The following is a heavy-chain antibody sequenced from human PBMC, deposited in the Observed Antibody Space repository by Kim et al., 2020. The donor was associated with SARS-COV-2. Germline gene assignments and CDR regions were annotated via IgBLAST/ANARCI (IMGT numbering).Heavy chain of an antibody. D-gene: IGHD6-13*01. CDR3: ARLSRSSWYYFDF. V-gene: IGHV4-39*01. Sequence: QPLMRRLTLSVDTSKNQFSLKVSPVTAADTAVYYCARLSRSSWYYFDFWGQGTLVTVSS. J-gene: IGHJ4*02.